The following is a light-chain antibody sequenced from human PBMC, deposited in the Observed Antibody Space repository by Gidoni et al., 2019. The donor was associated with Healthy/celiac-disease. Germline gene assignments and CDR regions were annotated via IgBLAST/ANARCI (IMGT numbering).Light chain of an antibody. CDR1: QSVSSSY. CDR2: GAS. Sequence: EIVLTQSPGTLSLSPGERATLSCRASQSVSSSYLAWYQQKPGQAPRLLLYGASSRATGIPDRFSGNGSGTDFTLTISRLEPEDFAVYYCQQYGSSPPWTFGQGTKVEIK. CDR3: QQYGSSPPWT. V-gene: IGKV3-20*01. J-gene: IGKJ1*01.